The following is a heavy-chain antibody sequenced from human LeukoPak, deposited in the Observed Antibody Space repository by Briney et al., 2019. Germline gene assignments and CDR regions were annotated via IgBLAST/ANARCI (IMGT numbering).Heavy chain of an antibody. Sequence: SETLSLTCTVSGGSISSYYWSWIRQTAGKGLEWIGRIYTSGSTNYNPSLKSRVTMSVDTSKNQFSLKLSSVTAADTAVYYCARSGTTGTTLDYWGQGTLVTVSS. CDR3: ARSGTTGTTLDY. V-gene: IGHV4-4*07. CDR2: IYTSGST. J-gene: IGHJ4*02. CDR1: GGSISSYY. D-gene: IGHD1-1*01.